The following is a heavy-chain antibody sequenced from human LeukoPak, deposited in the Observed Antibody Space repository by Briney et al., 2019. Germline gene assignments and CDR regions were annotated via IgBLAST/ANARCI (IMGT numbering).Heavy chain of an antibody. CDR3: ARAGRVVRGVVSDY. V-gene: IGHV4-34*01. CDR1: GGSFSGYY. J-gene: IGHJ4*02. D-gene: IGHD3-10*01. CDR2: INHSGST. Sequence: SETLSLTCAVYGGSFSGYYWSWIRQPPGKGLEWIGEINHSGSTNYNPSLKSRVTISVDTSKNQFSLKLSSVTAADTAVYYCARAGRVVRGVVSDYWGQGTLVTVSS.